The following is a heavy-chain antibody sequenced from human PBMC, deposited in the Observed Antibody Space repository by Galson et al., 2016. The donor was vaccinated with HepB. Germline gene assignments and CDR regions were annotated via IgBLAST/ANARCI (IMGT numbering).Heavy chain of an antibody. V-gene: IGHV3-48*01. Sequence: SLRLSCAASGFTVSSNYMTWVRQAPGKGLEWVSYISSSSSTIYYADSVKGRFTISRDNAKNSLYLQMNSLRAEDTAVYYCASFIVVVPAAATYYYYGMDVWGQGTTVTVSS. J-gene: IGHJ6*02. D-gene: IGHD2-2*01. CDR2: ISSSSSTI. CDR1: GFTVSSNY. CDR3: ASFIVVVPAAATYYYYGMDV.